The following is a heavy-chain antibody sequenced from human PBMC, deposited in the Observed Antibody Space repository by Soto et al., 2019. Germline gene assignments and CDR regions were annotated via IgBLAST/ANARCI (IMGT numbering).Heavy chain of an antibody. CDR2: ISSSSSYI. D-gene: IGHD4-17*01. CDR1: GCTFSSYS. V-gene: IGHV3-21*01. J-gene: IGHJ4*02. Sequence: GGSLRLSWAASGCTFSSYSMNWVRQAPGKGLEWVSSISSSSSYIYYADSVKGRFTISRDNAKNSLYLQMNSLRAEDTAVYYCARDLRGDTPGYWGQGTLVTVSS. CDR3: ARDLRGDTPGY.